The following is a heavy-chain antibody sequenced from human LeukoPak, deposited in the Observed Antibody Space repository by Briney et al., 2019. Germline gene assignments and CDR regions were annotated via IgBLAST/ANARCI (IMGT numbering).Heavy chain of an antibody. CDR3: AKDLQAYYDFWSGYNY. CDR2: ISGSGGST. V-gene: IGHV3-23*01. Sequence: GGSLRLSCAVSGFTFSSYAMSWVRQAPGKGLEWVSAISGSGGSTYYADSVKGRFTISRDNSKNTLYLQMNSLRAEDTAVYYCAKDLQAYYDFWSGYNYWGQGTLVTVSS. CDR1: GFTFSSYA. J-gene: IGHJ4*02. D-gene: IGHD3-3*01.